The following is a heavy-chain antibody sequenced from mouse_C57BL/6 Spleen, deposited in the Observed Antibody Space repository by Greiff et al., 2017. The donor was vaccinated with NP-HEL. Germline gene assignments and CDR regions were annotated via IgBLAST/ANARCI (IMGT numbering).Heavy chain of an antibody. CDR3: AEDSSGPFDY. D-gene: IGHD3-2*02. CDR1: GYAFSSSW. Sequence: QVQLQQSGPELVKPGASVKISCKASGYAFSSSWMNWVKQRPGQGLEWIGRIYPGDGDTNYNGKFKGKATLTADKSSSTAYMQLSSLTSEDSAVYVCAEDSSGPFDYWGQGTTLTVSS. V-gene: IGHV1-82*01. CDR2: IYPGDGDT. J-gene: IGHJ2*01.